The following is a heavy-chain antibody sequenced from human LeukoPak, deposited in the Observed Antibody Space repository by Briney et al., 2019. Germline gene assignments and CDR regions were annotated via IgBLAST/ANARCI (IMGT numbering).Heavy chain of an antibody. J-gene: IGHJ4*02. D-gene: IGHD4/OR15-4a*01. CDR1: GFTISSNS. Sequence: GSLRLSCTVSGFTISSNSMSWVRQAPGTGLEWVSFIYSDNTHYSDSVKGRFTISRDNSKNTLYLQMNSLRAEDTAVYYCARRAGAYSHPYDYWGQGTLVTVSS. CDR3: ARRAGAYSHPYDY. CDR2: IYSDNT. V-gene: IGHV3-53*01.